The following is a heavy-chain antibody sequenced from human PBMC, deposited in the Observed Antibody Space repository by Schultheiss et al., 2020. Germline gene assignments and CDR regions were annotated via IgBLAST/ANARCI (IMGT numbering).Heavy chain of an antibody. CDR3: ARQGQDCSGGTCYSGY. CDR1: GYSFTSYW. V-gene: IGHV5-51*01. D-gene: IGHD2-15*01. CDR2: IFPGDSNT. Sequence: GESLKISCKGSGYSFTSYWIGWVRQMPGKGLEWMGIIFPGDSNTKYSPSFQGQVTISADKSISTAYLQWSSLKASDTAMYYCARQGQDCSGGTCYSGYWGQGTLVTVSS. J-gene: IGHJ4*02.